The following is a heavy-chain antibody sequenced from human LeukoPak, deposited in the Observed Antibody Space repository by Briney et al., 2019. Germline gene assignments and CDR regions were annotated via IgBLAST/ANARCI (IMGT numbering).Heavy chain of an antibody. CDR1: GFTFSDYY. Sequence: GGSLRLSCAASGFTFSDYYMSWIRQAPGKGLEWVSYMSSRGSTIYYVYSVKGRFTISRDNAKNSLYLQMNSLRAEDTAVYYCARVVGATYPFDPWGQGTLVTVSS. CDR3: ARVVGATYPFDP. D-gene: IGHD1-26*01. CDR2: MSSRGSTI. J-gene: IGHJ5*02. V-gene: IGHV3-11*01.